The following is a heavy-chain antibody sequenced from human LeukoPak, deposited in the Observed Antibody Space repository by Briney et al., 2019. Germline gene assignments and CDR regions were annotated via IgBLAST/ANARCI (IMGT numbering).Heavy chain of an antibody. Sequence: SETLSLTCIVSGGSISSYYWSWLRQPPGKGLEWIGYIYYSGSANYNPSLKSRVTISKDMSKNQFSLRLTSVTAADTAVYYCARVGGAPLGAFDIWGQGTMVTVSS. V-gene: IGHV4-59*01. J-gene: IGHJ3*02. CDR2: IYYSGSA. CDR1: GGSISSYY. D-gene: IGHD3-16*01. CDR3: ARVGGAPLGAFDI.